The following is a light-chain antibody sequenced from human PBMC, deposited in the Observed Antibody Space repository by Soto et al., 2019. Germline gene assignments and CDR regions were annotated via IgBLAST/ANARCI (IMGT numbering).Light chain of an antibody. CDR2: DSY. J-gene: IGKJ4*01. Sequence: EVVLTQSPATLSLSAGERATLSCRTSHSVDIYVAWYQQKPGQAPRLLIYDSYNRVTGIPTRFSGSGSGTDFTLPSSSLAHEDDASYYCQQRKDWPHLTFGGGTKVDIK. CDR3: QQRKDWPHLT. V-gene: IGKV3-11*01. CDR1: HSVDIY.